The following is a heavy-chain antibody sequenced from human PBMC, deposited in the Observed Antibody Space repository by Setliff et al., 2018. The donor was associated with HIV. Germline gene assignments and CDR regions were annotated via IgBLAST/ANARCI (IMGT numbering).Heavy chain of an antibody. CDR3: ARGAPYCNHGVCHLFDY. Sequence: SETLSLTCAVYGGSFSNYYWSWIRQPPGEGLEWIGEINHSGSTNYNPSLKSRVTISVDTSKNQFSLRLSSVTAADTAVYYCARGAPYCNHGVCHLFDYWGHGNRVTVSS. D-gene: IGHD2-8*01. J-gene: IGHJ4*01. CDR1: GGSFSNYY. V-gene: IGHV4-34*01. CDR2: INHSGST.